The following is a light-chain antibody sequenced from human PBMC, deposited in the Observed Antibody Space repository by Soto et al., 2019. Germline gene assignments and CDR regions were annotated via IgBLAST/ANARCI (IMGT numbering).Light chain of an antibody. CDR3: QQFKSYLFT. CDR2: DAS. CDR1: QGISSA. Sequence: AIQLTQSPSSLSASVGDRVTITCRASQGISSALAWYQQKPGKTPKLLIYDASSLESGVPSRFSGSGSVTDFTLTISSLQPEDFAPYYCQQFKSYLFTFGPGTKVDIK. J-gene: IGKJ3*01. V-gene: IGKV1-13*02.